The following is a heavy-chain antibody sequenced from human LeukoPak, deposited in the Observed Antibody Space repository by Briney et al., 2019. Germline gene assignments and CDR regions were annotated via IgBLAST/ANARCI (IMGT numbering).Heavy chain of an antibody. Sequence: ASLKVSCKASGYTFTGYSMHWVRQAPGQGLEWMGWINPNSGVTNHAQKFQGRVTMTRDTSISTAYMELSSLRSDDTAVYYCARVGVEGASCYDYWGQGTLVTVSS. CDR2: INPNSGVT. D-gene: IGHD2-2*01. CDR1: GYTFTGYS. CDR3: ARVGVEGASCYDY. V-gene: IGHV1-2*02. J-gene: IGHJ4*02.